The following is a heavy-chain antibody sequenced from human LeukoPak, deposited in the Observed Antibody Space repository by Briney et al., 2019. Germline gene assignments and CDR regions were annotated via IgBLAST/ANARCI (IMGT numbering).Heavy chain of an antibody. D-gene: IGHD2-21*02. CDR2: ANSDGSDT. CDR1: GFTFSNYW. V-gene: IGHV3-74*01. Sequence: GGSLRLSCAASGFTFSNYWMHWVRQAPGKGLVWVSRANSDGSDTTYADSVKGRFTISRDNAKNTVYLQMNSLRDEDTAVYYCARFVMVTAGDYWGQGTLVTVSS. J-gene: IGHJ4*02. CDR3: ARFVMVTAGDY.